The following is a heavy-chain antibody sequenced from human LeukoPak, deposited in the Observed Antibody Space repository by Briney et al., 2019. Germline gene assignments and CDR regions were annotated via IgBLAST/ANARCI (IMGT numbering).Heavy chain of an antibody. V-gene: IGHV4-38-2*01. J-gene: IGHJ5*02. CDR3: ARSNYDFWSGYLNWFDP. Sequence: PSETLSLTCAVSGYSISSGYYWGWIRQPPGKGLEWIGSIYHSRSTYYNPSLKRRVTISINTSKNQFSLKLSSVTAADTAVHYCARSNYDFWSGYLNWFDPWGQGILVTVSS. CDR1: GYSISSGYY. CDR2: IYHSRST. D-gene: IGHD3-3*01.